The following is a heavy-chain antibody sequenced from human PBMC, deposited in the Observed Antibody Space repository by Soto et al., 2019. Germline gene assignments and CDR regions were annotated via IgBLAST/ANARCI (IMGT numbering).Heavy chain of an antibody. J-gene: IGHJ5*02. V-gene: IGHV1-69*13. Sequence: GSAGKGSWKESCSSISKYGISWGGQGPGQGLEWMGGIIPIFGTANYAQKFQGRVTITADESTSTAYMELSSLRSEDTAVYYCARWPYGDYVCLFDPWGQGTLVTGSS. CDR2: IIPIFGTA. CDR1: CSSISKYG. CDR3: ARWPYGDYVCLFDP. D-gene: IGHD4-17*01.